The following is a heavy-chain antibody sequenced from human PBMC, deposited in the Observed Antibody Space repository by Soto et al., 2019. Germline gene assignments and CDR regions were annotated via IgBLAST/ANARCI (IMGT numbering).Heavy chain of an antibody. CDR1: GGSISSYY. CDR2: IYYSGST. J-gene: IGHJ4*02. Sequence: PSETLSLTCTFSGGSISSYYWSWIRQPPGKGLEWIGYIYYSGSTNYNPSLKSRVTISVDTSKNQFSLKLSSVTAAATAVYYCARRGEWWIDDWGQGTLVTVSS. V-gene: IGHV4-59*08. D-gene: IGHD2-15*01. CDR3: ARRGEWWIDD.